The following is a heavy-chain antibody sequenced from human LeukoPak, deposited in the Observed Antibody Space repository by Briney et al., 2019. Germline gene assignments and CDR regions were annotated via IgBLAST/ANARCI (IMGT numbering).Heavy chain of an antibody. J-gene: IGHJ6*02. D-gene: IGHD6-13*01. CDR2: INHSGGT. CDR1: GGSFSGYY. Sequence: SETLSLTCAVYGGSFSGYYWSWIRQPPGKGLEWIGEINHSGGTNYNPSLKSRVTISVDTSKNRFSLKLSSVTAADTAVYYCARVHDSSSLNYYYYGMDVWGQGTTVTVSS. V-gene: IGHV4-34*01. CDR3: ARVHDSSSLNYYYYGMDV.